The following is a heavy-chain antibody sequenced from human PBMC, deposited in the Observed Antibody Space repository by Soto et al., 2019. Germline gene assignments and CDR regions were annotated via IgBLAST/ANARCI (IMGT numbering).Heavy chain of an antibody. Sequence: QVQLVQSGAEVKKPGASVKVSCKASGYTFTSYDINWGRQATGQGLEWMGWMNTNSGNTGFAQKFQGRVNTTRNTSISTAYRELSSLRAEDTAVDYCASSPVRGTPPRWWLDPWGQGTLVTVFS. CDR3: ASSPVRGTPPRWWLDP. V-gene: IGHV1-8*01. CDR1: GYTFTSYD. D-gene: IGHD1-1*01. CDR2: MNTNSGNT. J-gene: IGHJ5*02.